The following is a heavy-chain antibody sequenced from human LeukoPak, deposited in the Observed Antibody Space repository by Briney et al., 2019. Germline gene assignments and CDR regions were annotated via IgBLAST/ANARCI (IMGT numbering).Heavy chain of an antibody. Sequence: GGSLRLSCEGSGFSFSSYWMTWVRQSPGKGPEWVANIKQDESERYTVDSVKGRFTISRDNAKNSVYLHMNSLRAEDTALYYCARLSAYYYGSFFYYYMDVWGTGTTVTVSS. V-gene: IGHV3-7*01. CDR3: ARLSAYYYGSFFYYYMDV. CDR1: GFSFSSYW. CDR2: IKQDESER. J-gene: IGHJ6*03. D-gene: IGHD3-10*01.